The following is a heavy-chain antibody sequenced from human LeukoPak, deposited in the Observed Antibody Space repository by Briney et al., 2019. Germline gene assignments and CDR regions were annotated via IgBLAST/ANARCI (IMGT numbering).Heavy chain of an antibody. V-gene: IGHV3-9*01. CDR1: GFTFDDYA. J-gene: IGHJ4*02. Sequence: GGSLRLPCAASGFTFDDYAMHWVRQAPGKGLEWVSGIGWNSGSIGYADSVKGRFTISRDNAKNSMYLQMSSLRVEDTAIYYCVRERAGFDYWGRGTPVTVSS. CDR3: VRERAGFDY. CDR2: IGWNSGSI.